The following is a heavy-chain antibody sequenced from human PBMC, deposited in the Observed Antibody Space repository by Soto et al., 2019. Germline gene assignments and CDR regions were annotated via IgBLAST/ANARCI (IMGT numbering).Heavy chain of an antibody. CDR2: ISSSSSYT. J-gene: IGHJ5*02. Sequence: GGSLRLSCAASGFTFSDYYMSWIRQAPGKGLEWVSYISSSSSYTNYADSVKGRFTISRDNAKNSLYLQMNSLRAEDTAVYYCARTYDILTGYYGYNWFDPWGQGTLVTVSS. D-gene: IGHD3-9*01. CDR3: ARTYDILTGYYGYNWFDP. V-gene: IGHV3-11*06. CDR1: GFTFSDYY.